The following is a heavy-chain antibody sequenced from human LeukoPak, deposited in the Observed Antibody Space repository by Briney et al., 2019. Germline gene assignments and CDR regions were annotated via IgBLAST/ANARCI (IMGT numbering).Heavy chain of an antibody. CDR3: AKGYRKGRWLPLDY. V-gene: IGHV3-30*18. J-gene: IGHJ4*02. CDR2: ISYDGSNK. CDR1: GFTFSSYG. D-gene: IGHD5-24*01. Sequence: QTGGSLRLSCAASGFTFSSYGMHWVRQAPGKGLEWVAVISYDGSNKYYADSVKGRFTISRDNAKNSLYLQMNSLRAEDTALYYCAKGYRKGRWLPLDYWGQGTLVTVSS.